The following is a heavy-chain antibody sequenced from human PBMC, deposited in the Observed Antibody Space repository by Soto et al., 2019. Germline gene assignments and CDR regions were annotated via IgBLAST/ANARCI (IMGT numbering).Heavy chain of an antibody. CDR3: ARSDQYYYDSSGYHYTPGYYYYGMDV. J-gene: IGHJ6*02. D-gene: IGHD3-22*01. V-gene: IGHV1-3*01. Sequence: ASVKVSCKASGYTFANYAMHWVRQAPGQRLEWMGWINVGNGNIKYSQKFKGRVTITRDTSATTAYMELSSLRSEDTAVYYCARSDQYYYDSSGYHYTPGYYYYGMDVWGQGTTVTVSS. CDR1: GYTFANYA. CDR2: INVGNGNI.